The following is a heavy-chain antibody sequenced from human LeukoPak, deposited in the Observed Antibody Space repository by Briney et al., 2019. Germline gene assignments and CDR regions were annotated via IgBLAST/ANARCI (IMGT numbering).Heavy chain of an antibody. V-gene: IGHV1-2*02. Sequence: ASVKVSCKASGYTFTGYYMHWVRQAPGQGLEWMGWINPNSGGTYYAQKFQGRVTMTSDTSISTAYMELSRLRSDNTAVYYCARGSGPQAFDIWGQGTMVTVSS. CDR2: INPNSGGT. CDR3: ARGSGPQAFDI. CDR1: GYTFTGYY. J-gene: IGHJ3*02.